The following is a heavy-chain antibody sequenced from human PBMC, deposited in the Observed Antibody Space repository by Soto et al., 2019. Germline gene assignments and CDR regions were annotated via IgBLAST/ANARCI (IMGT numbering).Heavy chain of an antibody. Sequence: GESLKISCKGSGYSFTKYWIGWVRQMPGKGLEWMAIIFPGDSDIKYSPSFQGQVTISADKTISTAYLQWSSLRPSDTAMYYCARPLSGYDSSWGQGSLVTVSS. CDR2: IFPGDSDI. CDR3: ARPLSGYDSS. J-gene: IGHJ4*02. D-gene: IGHD5-12*01. V-gene: IGHV5-51*01. CDR1: GYSFTKYW.